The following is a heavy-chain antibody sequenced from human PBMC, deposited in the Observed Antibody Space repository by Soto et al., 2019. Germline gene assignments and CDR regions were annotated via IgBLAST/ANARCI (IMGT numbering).Heavy chain of an antibody. CDR2: TRNIAKNYTT. D-gene: IGHD6-13*01. CDR3: ARVHTSSWYFDY. J-gene: IGHJ4*02. V-gene: IGHV3-72*01. CDR1: GFTFSDYY. Sequence: PGGSLRLSCVVSGFTFSDYYMDWVRQAPGKGLEWVGRTRNIAKNYTTEYAASVKGTFTISRDDSKNSLYLQINSLKTEDTAVYYCARVHTSSWYFDYWGQGTLVTVSS.